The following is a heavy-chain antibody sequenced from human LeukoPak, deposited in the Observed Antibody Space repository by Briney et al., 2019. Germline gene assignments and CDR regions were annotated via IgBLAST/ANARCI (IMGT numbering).Heavy chain of an antibody. V-gene: IGHV3-13*04. D-gene: IGHD6-19*01. CDR2: FGSGGDT. J-gene: IGHJ2*01. Sequence: PGGSLRLSCAASGFTFSSYDMHWVRQAAGRGLEWVSAFGSGGDTYYPGSVKGRFTISREDAKNSLYLQMNSLRAADTAVYYCARGGWSHNNRYFDLWGRGTLVTVSS. CDR1: GFTFSSYD. CDR3: ARGGWSHNNRYFDL.